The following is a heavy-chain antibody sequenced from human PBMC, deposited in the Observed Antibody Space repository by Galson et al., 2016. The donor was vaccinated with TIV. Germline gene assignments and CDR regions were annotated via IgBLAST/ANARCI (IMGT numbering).Heavy chain of an antibody. CDR1: GFPFSGYA. CDR3: ARDKATGTAIGY. D-gene: IGHD6-13*01. V-gene: IGHV3-30-3*01. CDR2: ISYDGSNK. Sequence: SLRLSCAGSGFPFSGYAIHWVRQAPGKGLEWLAVISYDGSNKYYADSVKGRFTISRDNSKSTSYLQMNRLRTEDTAVYYCARDKATGTAIGYWGQGTLLIVSS. J-gene: IGHJ4*02.